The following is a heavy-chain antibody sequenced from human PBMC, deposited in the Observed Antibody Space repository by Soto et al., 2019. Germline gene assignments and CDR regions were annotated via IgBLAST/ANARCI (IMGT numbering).Heavy chain of an antibody. J-gene: IGHJ6*02. D-gene: IGHD3-16*01. CDR1: GSTFSDYS. CDR2: ISSSSSTI. V-gene: IGHV3-48*02. CDR3: ARDHITCLGRYYYGMDI. Sequence: GALRLSCAPPGSTFSDYSMIRVRRAQVQGLEWLSYISSSSSTIYYADSVKGRFTISRDNAKNSLYLQMSSRTDEDLAVSISARDHITCLGRYYYGMDIWGQGTTDTVS.